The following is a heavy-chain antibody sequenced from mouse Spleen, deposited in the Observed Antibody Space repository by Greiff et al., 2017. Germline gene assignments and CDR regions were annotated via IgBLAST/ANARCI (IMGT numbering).Heavy chain of an antibody. CDR1: GFTFSSYG. CDR3: ARPRTGDYAMDY. CDR2: ISSGGSYT. Sequence: EVMLVESGGDLVKPGGSLKLSCAASGFTFSSYGMSWVRQTPDKRLEWVATISSGGSYTYYPDSVKGRFTISRDNAKNTLYLQMSSLKSEDTAMYYCARPRTGDYAMDYWGQGTSVTVSS. V-gene: IGHV5-6*01. J-gene: IGHJ4*01. D-gene: IGHD1-1*01.